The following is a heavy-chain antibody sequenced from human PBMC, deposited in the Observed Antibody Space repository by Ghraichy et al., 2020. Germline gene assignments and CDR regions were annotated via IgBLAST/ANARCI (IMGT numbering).Heavy chain of an antibody. CDR2: IDPSDSYT. CDR1: GYSFSDYW. J-gene: IGHJ4*02. CDR3: ALHRPAMITGVDY. V-gene: IGHV5-10-1*01. D-gene: IGHD5-18*01. Sequence: GESLNISCEASGYSFSDYWISWVRQMPGKGPEWMGRIDPSDSYTNYNPSFRGHVTISVDMSINTAYLQWASLQASDTAIYYCALHRPAMITGVDYWGQGTLLTVSS.